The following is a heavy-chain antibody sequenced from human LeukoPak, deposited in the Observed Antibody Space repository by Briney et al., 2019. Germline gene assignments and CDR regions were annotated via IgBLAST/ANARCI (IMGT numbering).Heavy chain of an antibody. CDR1: GCSFTSYW. CDR2: INWNGGST. V-gene: IGHV3-20*04. Sequence: GESLKISCKGSGCSFTSYWIGWVRQAPGKGLEWVSGINWNGGSTGYADSVKGRFTISRDNAKNSLYLQMNSLRAEDTALYYCARALGDIVVVVAANWFDPWGQGTLVTVSS. J-gene: IGHJ5*02. D-gene: IGHD2-15*01. CDR3: ARALGDIVVVVAANWFDP.